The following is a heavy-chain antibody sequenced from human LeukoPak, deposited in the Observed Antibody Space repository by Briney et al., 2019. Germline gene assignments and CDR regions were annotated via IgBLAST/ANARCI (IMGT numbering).Heavy chain of an antibody. Sequence: GASVKVSCKASGYTFTSYDINWVRQATGQGLEWMGWMNPNSGNTGYAQKFQGRVTMTRNTSISTAYMELSSLRSEDTAVYYCARGPYYDFWSGKSPSDYWGQGTLVTASS. D-gene: IGHD3-3*01. J-gene: IGHJ4*02. CDR3: ARGPYYDFWSGKSPSDY. CDR1: GYTFTSYD. CDR2: MNPNSGNT. V-gene: IGHV1-8*01.